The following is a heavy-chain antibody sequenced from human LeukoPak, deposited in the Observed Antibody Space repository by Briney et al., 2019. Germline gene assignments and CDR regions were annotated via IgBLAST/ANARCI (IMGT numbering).Heavy chain of an antibody. CDR3: ARIFILSGFSSYFDH. CDR2: IYLSGTT. J-gene: IGHJ4*02. V-gene: IGHV4-38-2*02. Sequence: SETLSLTCSVSGNSISRGHYWGWIRQTPGKARGWIGSIYLSGTTYYNPSLTSRVTISVDTSKNQFSLKLRSVTAADTAVYFCARIFILSGFSSYFDHWGQGTLVTVSS. CDR1: GNSISRGHY. D-gene: IGHD3-9*01.